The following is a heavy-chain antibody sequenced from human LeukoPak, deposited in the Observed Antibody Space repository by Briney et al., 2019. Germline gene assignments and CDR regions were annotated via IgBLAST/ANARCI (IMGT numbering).Heavy chain of an antibody. CDR1: GFTLSSYW. D-gene: IGHD2-15*01. V-gene: IGHV3-7*03. CDR2: IKQDGSEI. CDR3: VRGNPFGGY. Sequence: GESLRLSCAASGFTLSSYWMIWVRQAPGKGLEWVANIKQDGSEISYVDSVKGRFTISRDNAKNSLYLQMNSLRAEDTAVYYCVRGNPFGGYWGQGTLVTVSS. J-gene: IGHJ4*02.